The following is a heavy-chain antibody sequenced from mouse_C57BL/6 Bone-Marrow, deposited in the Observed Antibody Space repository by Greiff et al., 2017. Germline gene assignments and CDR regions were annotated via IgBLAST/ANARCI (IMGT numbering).Heavy chain of an antibody. J-gene: IGHJ3*01. Sequence: EVQGVESGGGLVQPGGSLKLSCAASGFTFSDYGMAWVRQAPRKGPEWVAFISNLAYSIYYADTVTGRFTISRENAKNTLYLEMSSLRSEDTAMYYCARFYYGNSFAYWGQGTLVTVSA. CDR1: GFTFSDYG. CDR2: ISNLAYSI. CDR3: ARFYYGNSFAY. D-gene: IGHD2-1*01. V-gene: IGHV5-15*01.